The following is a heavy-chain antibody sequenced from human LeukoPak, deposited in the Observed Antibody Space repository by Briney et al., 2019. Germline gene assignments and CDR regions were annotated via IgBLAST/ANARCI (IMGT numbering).Heavy chain of an antibody. D-gene: IGHD3-3*01. CDR3: ARRSHDFWTKRGSGRNWFDP. Sequence: SETLSLTCAVYGGSFSGYYWSWIRQPPGKGLEWIGSIYYSGSTYYNPSLKSRVTISVDTSKNQFSLKLSSVTAADTAVYYCARRSHDFWTKRGSGRNWFDPWGQGTLVTVSS. J-gene: IGHJ5*02. CDR2: IYYSGST. V-gene: IGHV4-34*01. CDR1: GGSFSGYY.